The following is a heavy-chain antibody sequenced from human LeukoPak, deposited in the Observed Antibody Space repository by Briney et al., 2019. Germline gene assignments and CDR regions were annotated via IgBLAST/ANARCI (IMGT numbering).Heavy chain of an antibody. CDR2: IYTSGST. CDR3: ARGTGNYDFWSGYYFYFDY. J-gene: IGHJ4*02. CDR1: GGSISSGSYY. D-gene: IGHD3-3*01. Sequence: SETLSLTCTVSGGSISSGSYYWSWIRQPAGKGLEWIGRIYTSGSTNYNPSLKSRVTISVDTSKNQFSLKLSSVTAADTAVYYCARGTGNYDFWSGYYFYFDYWGQGTLVTVSS. V-gene: IGHV4-61*02.